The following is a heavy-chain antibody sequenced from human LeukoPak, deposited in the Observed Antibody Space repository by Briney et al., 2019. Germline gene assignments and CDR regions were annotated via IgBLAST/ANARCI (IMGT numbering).Heavy chain of an antibody. D-gene: IGHD6-13*01. CDR1: VCTIRTYW. CDR2: INQDGSKK. V-gene: IGHV3-7*04. CDR3: ARAVAAADSY. J-gene: IGHJ4*02. Sequence: GGSLRLSCTASVCTIRTYWMSWVRQAPWKGLEWVANINQDGSKKYYVDSVKGRFTISRDNVKNSVYLQMNSLRAEDTAVYSCARAVAAADSYWGRGTLVTVSS.